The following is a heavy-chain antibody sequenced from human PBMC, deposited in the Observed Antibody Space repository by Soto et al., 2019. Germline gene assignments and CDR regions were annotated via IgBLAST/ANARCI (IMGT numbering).Heavy chain of an antibody. J-gene: IGHJ4*02. Sequence: QVQLVQSGAEVKKPGSSVKVSCKASGGTFSSYAISWVRQAPGQGLEWMGGIIPIFGTANYAQKFQGRVTITADESTSTAYIELSSLRSEDTAVYYCARVSSFPSFSSGWYFDYWGQGTLVTVSS. CDR3: ARVSSFPSFSSGWYFDY. CDR1: GGTFSSYA. D-gene: IGHD6-19*01. V-gene: IGHV1-69*01. CDR2: IIPIFGTA.